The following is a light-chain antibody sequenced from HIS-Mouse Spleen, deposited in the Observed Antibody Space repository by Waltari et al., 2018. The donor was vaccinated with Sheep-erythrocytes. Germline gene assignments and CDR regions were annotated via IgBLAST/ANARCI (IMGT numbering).Light chain of an antibody. J-gene: IGKJ1*01. CDR2: GAS. CDR1: QSVSSSY. Sequence: EIVLTQSSGTLSLSPGERATLSCRASQSVSSSYLAWYQQKPGQAPRLLIYGASSRATSIPDRFSGSGSGTDFTLTISRLEPEDFAVYYCQQYGSSPWTFGQGTKVEIK. V-gene: IGKV3-20*01. CDR3: QQYGSSPWT.